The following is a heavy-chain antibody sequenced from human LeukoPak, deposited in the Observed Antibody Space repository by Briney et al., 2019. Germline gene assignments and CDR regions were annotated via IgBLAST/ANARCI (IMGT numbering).Heavy chain of an antibody. V-gene: IGHV3-21*01. CDR1: GFTFSSYS. CDR3: APGMTTVTTRAY. D-gene: IGHD4-17*01. Sequence: GGSLRLSCAASGFTFSSYSMNWVRQAPGKGLEWVSSISSSSSYIYYADSVKGRFTISRDNAKNSLYLQMNSLRAEDTAVYYCAPGMTTVTTRAYWGQGTLVTVSS. J-gene: IGHJ4*02. CDR2: ISSSSSYI.